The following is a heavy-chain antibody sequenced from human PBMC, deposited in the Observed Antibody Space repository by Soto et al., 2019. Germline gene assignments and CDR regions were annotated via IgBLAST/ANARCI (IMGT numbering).Heavy chain of an antibody. D-gene: IGHD2-15*01. Sequence: GCLRRSCAASGFTFSSDAMSWVRQAPGKGLEWVSAISGSGGSTYYADSVKGRFTISRDNSKNTLYLQMNSLRAEDTAVYYCAKDGGYCSGGSCTNFPLYYYYMDVWGKGTTVTVSS. V-gene: IGHV3-23*01. CDR3: AKDGGYCSGGSCTNFPLYYYYMDV. J-gene: IGHJ6*03. CDR1: GFTFSSDA. CDR2: ISGSGGST.